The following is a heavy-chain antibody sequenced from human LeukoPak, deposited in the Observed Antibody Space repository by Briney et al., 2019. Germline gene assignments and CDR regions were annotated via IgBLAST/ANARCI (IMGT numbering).Heavy chain of an antibody. CDR3: ARARSPGSYSPKGPFDY. J-gene: IGHJ4*02. CDR2: IYSGGST. D-gene: IGHD1-26*01. Sequence: SETLFLTCTVSGGSIGTSTYYWGWIRQPPGKGLEWIASIYSGGSTFYNPSLRSRVTISVDTPKNQISLKLSSVTAADTAVYYCARARSPGSYSPKGPFDYWGQGTLVTVSS. V-gene: IGHV4-39*07. CDR1: GGSIGTSTYY.